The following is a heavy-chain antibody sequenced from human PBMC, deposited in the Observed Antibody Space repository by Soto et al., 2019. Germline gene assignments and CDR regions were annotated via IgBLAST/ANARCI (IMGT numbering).Heavy chain of an antibody. V-gene: IGHV4-34*01. CDR1: GGSFSGHS. Sequence: QVQLQQWGAGLLKPSETLSPTCAVYGGSFSGHSCTWIRQSPVKGLEWIGDINHSGRVNYSPSLKSRVTVSLDTAKNQYSLSLSAVTAADTSMYYCSTRAYDTNGYYRFDPWGQGTLVTVSS. J-gene: IGHJ5*01. CDR2: INHSGRV. D-gene: IGHD3-22*01. CDR3: STRAYDTNGYYRFDP.